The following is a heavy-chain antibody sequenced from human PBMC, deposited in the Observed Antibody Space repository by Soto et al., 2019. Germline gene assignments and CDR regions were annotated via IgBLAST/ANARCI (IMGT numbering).Heavy chain of an antibody. Sequence: EVQLLESGGGLVQPGGSLRLSCAASGFTFKNYGMIWVRQAPGKGLEWVSGISGSGGRTYYADSVKGRFTISRDNSKNTLYLQMNSLSAEDTALYYCAKARGLLRGGDYWGQGTLVTVSS. J-gene: IGHJ4*02. D-gene: IGHD2-15*01. CDR2: ISGSGGRT. CDR1: GFTFKNYG. V-gene: IGHV3-23*01. CDR3: AKARGLLRGGDY.